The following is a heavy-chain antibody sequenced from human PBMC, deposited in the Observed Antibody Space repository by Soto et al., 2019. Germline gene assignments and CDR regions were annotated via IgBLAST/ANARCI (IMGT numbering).Heavy chain of an antibody. V-gene: IGHV1-18*01. CDR2: ITPNSGYT. CDR1: GYKFSTYA. Sequence: QLQLTQSGGEARKPGASVRVSCAASGYKFSTYAISWLRQAPGQGLEWMGLITPNSGYTNYAQKFQGRLILTTDIPSSTAYMELTSLRYDDTAIYSCATSYDTGFDPWGQGTLVSVS. J-gene: IGHJ5*02. D-gene: IGHD3-9*01. CDR3: ATSYDTGFDP.